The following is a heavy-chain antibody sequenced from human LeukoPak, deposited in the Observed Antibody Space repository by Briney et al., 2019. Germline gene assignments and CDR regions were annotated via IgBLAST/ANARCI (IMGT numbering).Heavy chain of an antibody. Sequence: SETLSLTCTVSGGSISSYYRSWMRQPPGKGLEWIGYISYSGSTYYNPSLKSRLIISVDTSKTYFSLNLRSGTAADKDVYFCARAPFFGTNSRGAFEIWGQGTMVTVSS. J-gene: IGHJ3*02. CDR1: GGSISSYY. D-gene: IGHD4/OR15-4a*01. CDR2: ISYSGST. V-gene: IGHV4-59*01. CDR3: ARAPFFGTNSRGAFEI.